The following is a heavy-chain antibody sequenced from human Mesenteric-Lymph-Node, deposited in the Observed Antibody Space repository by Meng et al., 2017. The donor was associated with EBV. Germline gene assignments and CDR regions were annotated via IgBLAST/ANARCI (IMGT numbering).Heavy chain of an antibody. V-gene: IGHV4-31*03. Sequence: LLQGSGQGLVKPSQPLSLTCTVSGGSISSGGYYWSWIRQHPGKGLEWIGYIHDSGSTYYNPSLKSRVTISADTSKNQFSLKLSSVTAADTAVYYCARASYGSGSPLGESWFDPWGQGTLVTVSS. CDR1: GGSISSGGYY. J-gene: IGHJ5*02. D-gene: IGHD3-10*01. CDR3: ARASYGSGSPLGESWFDP. CDR2: IHDSGST.